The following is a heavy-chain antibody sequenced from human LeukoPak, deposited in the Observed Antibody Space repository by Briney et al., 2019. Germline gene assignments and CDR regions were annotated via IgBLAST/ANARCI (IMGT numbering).Heavy chain of an antibody. CDR2: IIPIFGTA. CDR3: AREVVVVVAATDYYGMDV. Sequence: GASVKVSCKASGYTFTGYYMHWVRQAPGQGLEWMGGIIPIFGTANYAQKFQGRVTITADESTSTAYMELSSLRSEDTAVYYCAREVVVVVAATDYYGMDVWGQGTTVTVSS. V-gene: IGHV1-69*13. J-gene: IGHJ6*02. D-gene: IGHD2-15*01. CDR1: GYTFTGYY.